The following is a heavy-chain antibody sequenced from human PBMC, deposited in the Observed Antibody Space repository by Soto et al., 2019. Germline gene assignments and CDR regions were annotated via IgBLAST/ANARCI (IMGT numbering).Heavy chain of an antibody. Sequence: QVQLVQSGAEVREPGASVKVSCKASGYTFTNYGISWVRQAPGQGLEWMGWISAYNGNTNYAQKLQGRVTMTTDTSTSTAYMELRSLRSDDTAVYYCARGLLSDPVPYYFDYWGQGTLVTVSS. J-gene: IGHJ4*02. CDR1: GYTFTNYG. CDR3: ARGLLSDPVPYYFDY. V-gene: IGHV1-18*01. D-gene: IGHD3-10*01. CDR2: ISAYNGNT.